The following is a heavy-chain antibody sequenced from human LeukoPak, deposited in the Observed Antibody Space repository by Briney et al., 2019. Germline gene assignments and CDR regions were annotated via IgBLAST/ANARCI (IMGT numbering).Heavy chain of an antibody. D-gene: IGHD3-3*01. CDR2: IYYSGST. Sequence: PSETLSLTCTVSGGSISSSSYYWGWIRQPPGKGLEWIGYIYYSGSTNYNPSLKSRVTISVDTSKNQFSLKLSSVTAADTAVYYCARSADFWSGYSYAFDIWGQGTMVTVSS. J-gene: IGHJ3*02. CDR1: GGSISSSSYY. V-gene: IGHV4-61*05. CDR3: ARSADFWSGYSYAFDI.